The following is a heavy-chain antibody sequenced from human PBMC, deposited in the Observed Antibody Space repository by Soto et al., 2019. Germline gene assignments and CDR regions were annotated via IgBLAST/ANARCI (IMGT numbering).Heavy chain of an antibody. J-gene: IGHJ4*02. D-gene: IGHD2-15*01. CDR3: ARELEEVVAAKIFDY. V-gene: IGHV3-7*01. CDR2: IKQDGSAK. CDR1: GFTFSSYW. Sequence: GGSLRLSCAASGFTFSSYWMSWVRQAPGKGLEWVANIKQDGSAKYDVVSVKGRFTMSRDNAEISLYLQMNSLRAEGTAVYYCARELEEVVAAKIFDYWGQGTLVTVSS.